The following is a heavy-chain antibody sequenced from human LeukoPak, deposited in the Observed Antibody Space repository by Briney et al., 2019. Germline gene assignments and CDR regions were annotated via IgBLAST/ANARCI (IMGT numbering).Heavy chain of an antibody. V-gene: IGHV4-59*11. CDR3: AKRDRGGWFDP. D-gene: IGHD1-1*01. CDR2: TFYTGAT. Sequence: SETLSLTCTVSGGSIRSHHWTWIRQAPGKKLAWIGYTFYTGATYYNPSLRSRVTISIDTSKNQFSLKVTTVTTADTAVYYCAKRDRGGWFDPWGQGTLVSVSS. CDR1: GGSIRSHH. J-gene: IGHJ5*02.